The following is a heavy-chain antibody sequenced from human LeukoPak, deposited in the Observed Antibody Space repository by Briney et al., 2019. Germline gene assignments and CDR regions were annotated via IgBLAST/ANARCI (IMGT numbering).Heavy chain of an antibody. J-gene: IGHJ5*02. CDR3: ARHNRWNDFWFDP. CDR1: GYSFTSYW. V-gene: IGHV5-51*01. CDR2: IYPGDSGT. Sequence: GESLKISCKGSGYSFTSYWIGWVRQMPGKGLEWMGIIYPGDSGTRYGPSFQGQVTISADKSISTAYLQWSSLKASDTAMYYCARHNRWNDFWFDPWGQGTLVTVSS. D-gene: IGHD1-1*01.